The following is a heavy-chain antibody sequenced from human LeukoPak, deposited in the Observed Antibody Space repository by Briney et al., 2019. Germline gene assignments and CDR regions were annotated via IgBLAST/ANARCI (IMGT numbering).Heavy chain of an antibody. CDR3: ARTTMVRGTYYMDV. D-gene: IGHD3-10*01. V-gene: IGHV4-4*02. J-gene: IGHJ6*03. CDR1: GGSISSSNW. Sequence: KPSETLSLTCAVSGGSISSSNWWSWVRQPPGKGLEWIGEIYHSGSTNYNPSLKSRVTISVDTSKNQFSLKLSSVTAADTAVYYCARTTMVRGTYYMDVWGKGTTVTISS. CDR2: IYHSGST.